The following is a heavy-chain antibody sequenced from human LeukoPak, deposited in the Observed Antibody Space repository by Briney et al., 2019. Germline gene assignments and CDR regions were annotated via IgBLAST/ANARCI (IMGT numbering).Heavy chain of an antibody. V-gene: IGHV1-69*04. CDR1: GGTFSSYA. CDR2: IIPILGIA. Sequence: SVTVSCKASGGTFSSYAISWVRQAPGQGLEWMGRIIPILGIANYAQKFQGRVTITADKSTSTAYMELSSLRSEDTAVYYCARTPSTAAGTNHFDYWGQGTLVTVSS. D-gene: IGHD6-13*01. CDR3: ARTPSTAAGTNHFDY. J-gene: IGHJ4*02.